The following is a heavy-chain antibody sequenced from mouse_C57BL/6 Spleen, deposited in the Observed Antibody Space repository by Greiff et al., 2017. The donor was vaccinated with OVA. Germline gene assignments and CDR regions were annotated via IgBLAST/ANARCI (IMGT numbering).Heavy chain of an antibody. J-gene: IGHJ3*01. CDR3: TRRSLRYQFAY. V-gene: IGHV1-15*01. D-gene: IGHD1-1*01. Sequence: VQLQESGAELVRPGASVTLSCKASGYTFTDYEMHWVKQTPVHGLEWIGAIDPETGGTAYNQKFKGKAILTADKSSSTAYMELRSLTSEDSAVYYCTRRSLRYQFAYWGQGTLVTVSA. CDR2: IDPETGGT. CDR1: GYTFTDYE.